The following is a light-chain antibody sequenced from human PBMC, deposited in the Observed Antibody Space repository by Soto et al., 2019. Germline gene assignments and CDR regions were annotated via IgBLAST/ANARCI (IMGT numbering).Light chain of an antibody. CDR1: QSLSSSY. CDR2: GAF. V-gene: IGKV3-20*01. Sequence: EIVLTQSPVTLSLSPGETATLSCRASQSLSSSYFSWYQHKPGQSPRLLIYGAFTRATGIPDRFSGSGSETDFTLTISRLEREDVAVYYCQQHETLSTVGQGTRLE. CDR3: QQHETLST. J-gene: IGKJ5*01.